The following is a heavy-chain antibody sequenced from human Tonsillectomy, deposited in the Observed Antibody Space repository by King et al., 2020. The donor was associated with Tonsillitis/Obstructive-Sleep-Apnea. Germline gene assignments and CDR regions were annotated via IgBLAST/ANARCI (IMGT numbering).Heavy chain of an antibody. Sequence: QLVQSGAEVKKPGASVKVSCKASGYTFTSYDITWVRQAPGHGLEWMGWSRPNNGDTNYAQKLQGRVTMTSDTSTSTAYMELRSLRSDDTAVYYCARDYYDSSGYYDGYSQHWGEGTLITVPA. CDR1: GYTFTSYD. V-gene: IGHV1-18*01. D-gene: IGHD3-22*01. J-gene: IGHJ1*01. CDR3: ARDYYDSSGYYDGYSQH. CDR2: SRPNNGDT.